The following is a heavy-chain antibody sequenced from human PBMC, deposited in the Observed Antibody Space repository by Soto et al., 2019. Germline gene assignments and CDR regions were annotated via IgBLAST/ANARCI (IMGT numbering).Heavy chain of an antibody. J-gene: IGHJ4*02. CDR3: ASSYGSGYRAFDS. CDR1: GYTLNFYS. V-gene: IGHV1-69*02. CDR2: INPILSMS. D-gene: IGHD3-10*01. Sequence: QVQLVQSGAEVKKPGSSVRVSCKASGYTLNFYSINWVRQAPGLGLEWMGRINPILSMSNYAQRFQGRVTMTADKSTSTAYMALSSLRSEDTAMYYCASSYGSGYRAFDSWGQGALVTVSS.